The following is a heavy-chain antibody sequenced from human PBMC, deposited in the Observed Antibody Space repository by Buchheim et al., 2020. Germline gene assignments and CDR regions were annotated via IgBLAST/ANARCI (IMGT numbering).Heavy chain of an antibody. CDR3: ARDLDDYDSSGYDN. CDR1: GFTFSSYE. J-gene: IGHJ4*02. CDR2: ISSSGSTI. D-gene: IGHD3-22*01. Sequence: EVQLVESGGGLVQPGGSLRLSCAASGFTFSSYETNWVRQAPGKGLEWVSYISSSGSTIYYADSVKGRFTISRDNAKNSLYLQMNSLRAEDTAVYYCARDLDDYDSSGYDNWGQGTL. V-gene: IGHV3-48*03.